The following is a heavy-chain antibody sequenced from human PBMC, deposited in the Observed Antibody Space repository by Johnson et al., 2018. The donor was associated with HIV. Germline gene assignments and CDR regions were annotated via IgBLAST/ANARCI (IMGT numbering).Heavy chain of an antibody. CDR3: TRESGSTYGFNEAFDI. J-gene: IGHJ3*02. CDR1: GFTVSSNY. CDR2: VKSKTEGGTI. Sequence: VQVVESGGGLIQPGGSLRLSCAASGFTVSSNYMSWVRQAPGKGLEWVGRVKSKTEGGTIDYAAPVKGRFTISRDGSKNTLYLQMNSLKTEETAVYYCTRESGSTYGFNEAFDIWGQGAMVTVSS. V-gene: IGHV3-15*01. D-gene: IGHD5-18*01.